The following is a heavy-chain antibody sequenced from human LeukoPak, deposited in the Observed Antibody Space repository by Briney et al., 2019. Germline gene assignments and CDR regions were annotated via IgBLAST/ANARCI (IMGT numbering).Heavy chain of an antibody. CDR1: GYTFTGHY. CDR3: ARIGLKTTGYYRLDY. Sequence: ASVKVSCKASGYTFTGHYLHWVRQAPGQGLEWMAWLNPNTGDTLYIQKFQGRVTMTGDTSISTAYMELSRLMSDDTAVYYCARIGLKTTGYYRLDYWGQGTLVTVSS. V-gene: IGHV1-2*02. CDR2: LNPNTGDT. J-gene: IGHJ4*02. D-gene: IGHD3-9*01.